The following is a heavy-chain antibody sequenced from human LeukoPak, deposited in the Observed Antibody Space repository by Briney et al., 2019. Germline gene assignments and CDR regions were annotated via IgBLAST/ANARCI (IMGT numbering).Heavy chain of an antibody. CDR1: GFTFSSYW. CDR3: ARGTDDIDI. J-gene: IGHJ3*02. D-gene: IGHD3-9*01. Sequence: GGSLRLSCAASGFTFSSYWMHWVRQAPGKGLVWVSRINSDGSTTSYADSVKGRFTISRENAKKTMYLQMNSLRVEDTAVYYRARGTDDIDIWGQGTMVTVSS. V-gene: IGHV3-74*01. CDR2: INSDGSTT.